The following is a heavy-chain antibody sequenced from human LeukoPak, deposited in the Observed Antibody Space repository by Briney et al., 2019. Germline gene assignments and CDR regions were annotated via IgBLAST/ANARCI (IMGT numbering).Heavy chain of an antibody. CDR3: VKDSQQVVSGELDY. V-gene: IGHV3-30*18. Sequence: GGSLRLSCAASGFTFSNYGMHWVRQAPGKGLEWVAVISYDGSNKYYADSVKGRFTISRDNSKNTLYLQMNSPRVEDTAVYYCVKDSQQVVSGELDYWGQGTLVTVSS. D-gene: IGHD6-13*01. CDR1: GFTFSNYG. J-gene: IGHJ4*02. CDR2: ISYDGSNK.